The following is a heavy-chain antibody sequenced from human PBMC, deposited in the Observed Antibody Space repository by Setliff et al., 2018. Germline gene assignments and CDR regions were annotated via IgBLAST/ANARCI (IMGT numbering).Heavy chain of an antibody. V-gene: IGHV4-61*02. CDR2: IYTSGAT. Sequence: SETRSLTCTVSGASLRSGSYYWSWVRQPAGKGLEWIGRIYTSGATTYSPSLKSRVSISADTSKNLLSLTLKSVTAAGTAVYYCAKEHVVISYVSNTHQHYGMDVWGQGITVTVSS. D-gene: IGHD2-21*01. J-gene: IGHJ6*02. CDR1: GASLRSGSYY. CDR3: AKEHVVISYVSNTHQHYGMDV.